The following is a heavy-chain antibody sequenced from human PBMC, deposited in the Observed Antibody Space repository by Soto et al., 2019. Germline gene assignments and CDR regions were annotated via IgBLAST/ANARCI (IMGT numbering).Heavy chain of an antibody. D-gene: IGHD3-22*01. J-gene: IGHJ4*02. CDR2: ISFHGSNK. CDR3: AKGLSNTYEYDTSGPNDY. CDR1: GFTFRSYA. V-gene: IGHV3-30*18. Sequence: PGGSLRLSCVVSGFTFRSYAMHWVRQAPGKGLEWVALISFHGSNKYYADSVKGRFTISRDNSKNTVGLQMNSLRVEDSAVYYCAKGLSNTYEYDTSGPNDYWGQGTLVTVSS.